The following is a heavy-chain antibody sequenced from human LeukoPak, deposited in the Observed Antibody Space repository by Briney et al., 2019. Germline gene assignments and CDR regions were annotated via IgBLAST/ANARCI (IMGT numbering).Heavy chain of an antibody. CDR2: INHSGST. Sequence: SETLSLTCAVYGGSFSGYYWSWIRQPPGKGLEWIGEINHSGSTNYNPSLKSRVTISVDTSKNQFSLKLSSVTAADTAVYYCARGPPQRITIFGVVTQPLDYWCQGTLVIVSS. D-gene: IGHD3-3*01. CDR1: GGSFSGYY. V-gene: IGHV4-34*01. CDR3: ARGPPQRITIFGVVTQPLDY. J-gene: IGHJ4*02.